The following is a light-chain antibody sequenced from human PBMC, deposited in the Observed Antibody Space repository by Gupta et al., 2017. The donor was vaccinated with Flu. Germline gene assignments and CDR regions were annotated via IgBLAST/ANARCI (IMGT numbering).Light chain of an antibody. Sequence: DIKLTPRPSLLSSSVGDRVTITCRASQGISSYLSWYQQKQRNAPKLLIYDASTVKSGVPSRLSGSGCGTEFTPPISSRQPEDFATYYCQHQSSSSLTFGRGTKVEIK. CDR2: DAS. CDR3: QHQSSSSLT. V-gene: IGKV1-9*01. CDR1: QGISSY. J-gene: IGKJ1*01.